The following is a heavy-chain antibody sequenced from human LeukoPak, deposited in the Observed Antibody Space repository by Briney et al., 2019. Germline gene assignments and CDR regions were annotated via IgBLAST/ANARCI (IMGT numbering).Heavy chain of an antibody. D-gene: IGHD5-24*01. J-gene: IGHJ4*02. CDR1: GGSISSGDYY. Sequence: PSETLSLTCTVSGGSISSGDYYWSWIRQPPGKGLEWIGYIYYSGSTYYSPSLKSRVTISVDTSKNQFSLKLSSVTAADTAVYYCASYLEEMATTGYFDYWGQGTLVTVSS. CDR3: ASYLEEMATTGYFDY. CDR2: IYYSGST. V-gene: IGHV4-30-4*01.